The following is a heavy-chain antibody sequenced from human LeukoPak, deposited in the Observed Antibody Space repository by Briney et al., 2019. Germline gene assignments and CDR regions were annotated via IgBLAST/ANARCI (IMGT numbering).Heavy chain of an antibody. CDR2: IYYSGST. J-gene: IGHJ5*02. CDR1: GGSISSSSYY. D-gene: IGHD3-9*01. Sequence: SETLSLTCTVSGGSISSSSYYWGWIRQPPGKGLEWIGSIYYSGSTYYSPSLKSRVTISVDTSKNQFSLKLSSVTAADTAVYYCARHTGSYDILTGYYMTAFDPWGQGTLVTVSS. CDR3: ARHTGSYDILTGYYMTAFDP. V-gene: IGHV4-39*01.